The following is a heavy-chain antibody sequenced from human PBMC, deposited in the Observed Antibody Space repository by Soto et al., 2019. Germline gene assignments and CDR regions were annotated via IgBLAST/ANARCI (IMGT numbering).Heavy chain of an antibody. J-gene: IGHJ4*02. CDR3: ARGGGVLDY. CDR2: TYYRSKWFT. D-gene: IGHD3-16*01. CDR1: GDSISTNSAG. V-gene: IGHV6-1*01. Sequence: SQTLSLTCAISGDSISTNSAGWNWIRQSPSRGLEWLGGTYYRSKWFTDYAVSVKNRITINPDTSKNQISLQLNSVTPEDTAVDYCARGGGVLDYWGQGTLVTVSS.